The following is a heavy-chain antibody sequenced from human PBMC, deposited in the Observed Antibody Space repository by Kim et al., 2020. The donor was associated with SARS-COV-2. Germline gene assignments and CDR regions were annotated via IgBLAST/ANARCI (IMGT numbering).Heavy chain of an antibody. D-gene: IGHD6-19*01. CDR1: GFTFDDYG. CDR3: ARGPRSYIAVAGLFDY. J-gene: IGHJ4*02. V-gene: IGHV3-20*04. Sequence: GGSLRLSCAASGFTFDDYGMSWVRQAPGKGLEWVSGINWNGGSTGYADSVKGRFTISRDNAKNSLYLQMNSLRAEDTALYYCARGPRSYIAVAGLFDYWGQGTLVTVSS. CDR2: INWNGGST.